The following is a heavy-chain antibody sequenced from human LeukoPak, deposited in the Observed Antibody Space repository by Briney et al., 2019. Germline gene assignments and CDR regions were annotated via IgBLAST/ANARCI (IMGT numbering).Heavy chain of an antibody. CDR3: ARGIVVVPAAYVDY. Sequence: PSETLSLTCTVSGGSISSGGYYWSWIRQHPGKGLEWIGYIYYSGSTYYNPSLKSRATISVDTSKNQFSLKLSSVTAADTAVYYCARGIVVVPAAYVDYWGQGTLVTVSS. J-gene: IGHJ4*02. V-gene: IGHV4-31*03. CDR1: GGSISSGGYY. CDR2: IYYSGST. D-gene: IGHD2-2*01.